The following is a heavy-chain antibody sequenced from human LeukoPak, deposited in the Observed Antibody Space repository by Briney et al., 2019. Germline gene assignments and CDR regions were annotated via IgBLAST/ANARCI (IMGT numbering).Heavy chain of an antibody. J-gene: IGHJ3*02. V-gene: IGHV1-69*05. Sequence: SVKVSCKASGYTVTGYYMHWVRQAPGQGLEWMGGIIPIFGTANYAQKFQGRVTITTDESTSTAYMELSSLRSDDTAVYYCARVGYIVVVIASDAFDTWGQGTMVTVSS. CDR3: ARVGYIVVVIASDAFDT. D-gene: IGHD2-21*01. CDR1: GYTVTGYY. CDR2: IIPIFGTA.